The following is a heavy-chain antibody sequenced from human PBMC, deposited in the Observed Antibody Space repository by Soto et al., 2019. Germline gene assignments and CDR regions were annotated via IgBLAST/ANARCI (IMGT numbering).Heavy chain of an antibody. V-gene: IGHV3-30-3*01. CDR3: ARDMYSSDYFVKWFEP. CDR1: GFSFSSYA. CDR2: ISHDGINK. Sequence: QVRLVESGGGVVQPGRSLRLSCTASGFSFSSYAMYWFRQPPGKGLEWVAVISHDGINKHYADSVKGRVTVSRDNSNQSLDLQLHSLRGEDTAMYYCARDMYSSDYFVKWFEPWGQGTLVTVSS. D-gene: IGHD6-19*01. J-gene: IGHJ5*02.